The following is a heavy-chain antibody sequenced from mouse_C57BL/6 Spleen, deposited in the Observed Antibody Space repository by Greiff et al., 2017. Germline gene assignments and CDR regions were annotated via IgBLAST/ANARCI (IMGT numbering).Heavy chain of an antibody. CDR1: GYTFTSYW. CDR2: IHPNSGST. Sequence: QVQLQQPGAELVKPGASVKLSCKASGYTFTSYWMHWVKQRPGQGLEWIGKIHPNSGSTNYNEKFKSKATLTVDKSSSTAYMQLCSLTSEDSAVYYVARGVPYGSSCGWYFDVWGTGTTVTVSS. CDR3: ARGVPYGSSCGWYFDV. V-gene: IGHV1-64*01. D-gene: IGHD1-1*01. J-gene: IGHJ1*03.